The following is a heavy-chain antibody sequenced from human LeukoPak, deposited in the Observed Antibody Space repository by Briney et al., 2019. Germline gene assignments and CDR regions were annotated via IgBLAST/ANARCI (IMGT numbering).Heavy chain of an antibody. V-gene: IGHV1-69*01. D-gene: IGHD2-2*01. CDR3: AAECSSTSCRPPPDYYYYYYGMDV. CDR2: IIPIFGTA. Sequence: SVKVSCRASGGTFSSYAISWVRQAPGQGLEWMGGIIPIFGTANYAQKFQGRVTITADESTSTAYMELSSLRSEDTAVYYCAAECSSTSCRPPPDYYYYYYGMDVWGKGTTVTVSS. CDR1: GGTFSSYA. J-gene: IGHJ6*04.